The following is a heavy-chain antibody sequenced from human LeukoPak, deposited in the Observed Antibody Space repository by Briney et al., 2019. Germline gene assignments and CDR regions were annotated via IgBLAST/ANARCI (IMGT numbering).Heavy chain of an antibody. CDR3: ARTRYYYNSRSYGAPYYFDY. Sequence: KASETLSLTCSVSGASLSTSPYYWGWIRQPPGKGLEWIGNIYYTGSTYYNVSLNSRFIISIDTSKNQFSLKLSSLTAAETAVYYCARTRYYYNSRSYGAPYYFDYWGQGTLVTVSS. CDR1: GASLSTSPYY. J-gene: IGHJ4*02. V-gene: IGHV4-39*01. D-gene: IGHD3-10*01. CDR2: IYYTGST.